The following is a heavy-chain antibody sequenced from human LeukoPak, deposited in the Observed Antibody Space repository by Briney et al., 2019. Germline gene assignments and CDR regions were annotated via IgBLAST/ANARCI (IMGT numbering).Heavy chain of an antibody. Sequence: GSLRLSCAASGFTFSSYSMNWVRQAPGKGLEWVSSISSSSSYIYYADSVKGRFTISRDNAKNSLYLQMNSLRAEDTAVYYCASKSDSSGYIADYWGQGTLVTVSS. CDR3: ASKSDSSGYIADY. V-gene: IGHV3-21*01. CDR2: ISSSSSYI. J-gene: IGHJ4*02. CDR1: GFTFSSYS. D-gene: IGHD3-22*01.